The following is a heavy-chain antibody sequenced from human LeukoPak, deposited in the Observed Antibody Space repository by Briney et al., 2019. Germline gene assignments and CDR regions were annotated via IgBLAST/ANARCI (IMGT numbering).Heavy chain of an antibody. CDR1: GFTFSTYA. V-gene: IGHV3-23*01. Sequence: GGSLRLSCAASGFTFSTYAMTWVRQAPGKGLEWVSAISGSGGSTYDADSVKGRFTISRDNAKNSLYLQANSLRAEDTAVYYCARGRPLLYSSGWSSDYWGQGALVTVSS. D-gene: IGHD6-19*01. CDR2: ISGSGGST. CDR3: ARGRPLLYSSGWSSDY. J-gene: IGHJ4*02.